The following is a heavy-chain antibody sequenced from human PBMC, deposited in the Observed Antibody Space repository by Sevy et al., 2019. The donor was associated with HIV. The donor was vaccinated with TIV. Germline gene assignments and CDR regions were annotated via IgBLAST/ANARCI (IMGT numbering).Heavy chain of an antibody. CDR3: AKDMVDCSGGTCYSGAVSPFES. V-gene: IGHV3-30*18. CDR2: VSYDGADK. J-gene: IGHJ4*02. Sequence: GGSLRLSCAASGFIFNNYDMYWIRQAPGKGLEWVATVSYDGADKDYADIVKGRFTISRDSSRGMLYLQLGSLRPEDTGVYFCAKDMVDCSGGTCYSGAVSPFESWGQGTLVTVSS. D-gene: IGHD2-15*01. CDR1: GFIFNNYD.